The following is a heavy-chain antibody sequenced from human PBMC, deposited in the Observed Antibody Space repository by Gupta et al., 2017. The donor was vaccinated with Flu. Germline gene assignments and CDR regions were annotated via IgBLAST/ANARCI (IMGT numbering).Heavy chain of an antibody. J-gene: IGHJ2*01. CDR3: VRLLDRDL. Sequence: EVQLLESGGDLVQPGGSLRLPCVASGFTFSTYWMHWVRQAPGKGLMWVSRIYKDGSVTHYADSVKGRFTISRDNARNTLYLQMNSLRAEDTAIYYCVRLLDRDLWGRGTVVTVSS. V-gene: IGHV3-74*01. CDR2: IYKDGSVT. CDR1: GFTFSTYW.